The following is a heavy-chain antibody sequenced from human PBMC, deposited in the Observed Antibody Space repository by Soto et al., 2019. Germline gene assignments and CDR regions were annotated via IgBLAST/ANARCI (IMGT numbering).Heavy chain of an antibody. CDR3: ARGYISSWGYLHY. CDR2: ISYDERNK. Sequence: QVQLVESGGAVVQPGGSLRLSCAASGFTFSSYAMYWVRQAPGKGLEWVAVISYDERNKYYADSVKSRFTTSRNNSKNMVFLQMTLPRTEDTGVYYCARGYISSWGYLHYWGQGTLVSVSS. V-gene: IGHV3-30-3*01. J-gene: IGHJ4*02. D-gene: IGHD6-6*01. CDR1: GFTFSSYA.